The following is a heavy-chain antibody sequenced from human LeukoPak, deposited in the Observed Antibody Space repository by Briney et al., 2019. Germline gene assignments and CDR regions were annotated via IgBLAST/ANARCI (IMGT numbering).Heavy chain of an antibody. CDR1: GFTFSDYE. V-gene: IGHV3-48*03. CDR3: ARSKLLWVGVDYYYDMDV. D-gene: IGHD3-10*01. Sequence: PGGSLRLSCAASGFTFSDYEMNWVRQAPGKGLEWVSYISSVGSTTYYADSVKGRFTISRDNAKNSVYLQMSSLRGEDTAVYYCARSKLLWVGVDYYYDMDVWGQGTTVTVSS. CDR2: ISSVGSTT. J-gene: IGHJ6*02.